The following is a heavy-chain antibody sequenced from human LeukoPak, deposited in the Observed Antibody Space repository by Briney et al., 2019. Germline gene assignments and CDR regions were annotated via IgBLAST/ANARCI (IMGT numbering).Heavy chain of an antibody. Sequence: SQTLSLTCAISGDSVSSNSAAWNWIRPSPSRGLEWLGRTYYRSKWYNDYAVSVKSRITINPDTSKNQFSLQLNSVTPEDTAVYYCARDRALTGRTSWREFDPWGQGTLVTVSS. CDR2: TYYRSKWYN. D-gene: IGHD3-9*01. CDR3: ARDRALTGRTSWREFDP. CDR1: GDSVSSNSAA. J-gene: IGHJ5*02. V-gene: IGHV6-1*01.